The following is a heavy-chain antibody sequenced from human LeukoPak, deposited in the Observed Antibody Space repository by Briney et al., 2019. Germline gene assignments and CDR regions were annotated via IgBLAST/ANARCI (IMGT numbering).Heavy chain of an antibody. D-gene: IGHD3/OR15-3a*01. CDR3: ARRPIFGLLTNAFDI. CDR2: IYYSGST. J-gene: IGHJ3*02. CDR1: GGSISSYY. V-gene: IGHV4-59*08. Sequence: SETLSLTCTVSGGSISSYYWSWIRQPPGKGLEWIGYIYYSGSTYYNPSLKSRVTISVDTSKNQFSLKLSSVTAADTAVYYCARRPIFGLLTNAFDIWGQGTMVTVSS.